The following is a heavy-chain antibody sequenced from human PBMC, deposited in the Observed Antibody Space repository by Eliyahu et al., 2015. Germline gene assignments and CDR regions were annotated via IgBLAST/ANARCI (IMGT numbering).Heavy chain of an antibody. CDR1: XSPXSNFA. V-gene: IGHV3-23*04. D-gene: IGHD3-10*01. J-gene: IGHJ4*02. CDR2: LSLSGGSP. CDR3: VRHLYSGSKSPFDY. Sequence: EVQLVESGGGLVQPGGSLXLXCAXXWXSPXSNFAMXWVRQAPGKGLGWVSSLSLSGGSPYYADSVKGRFTVSRDNSKDTLYLQMNTLRAGDTALYYCVRHLYSGSKSPFDYWGQGTLVTVSS.